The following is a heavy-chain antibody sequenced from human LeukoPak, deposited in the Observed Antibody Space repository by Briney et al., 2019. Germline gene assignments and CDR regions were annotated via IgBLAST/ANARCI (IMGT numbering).Heavy chain of an antibody. Sequence: GGSLRLSCAASGFTFSSYAMHWVRQAPGKGLEWVAVISYDGSNKYYADSVKGRFTISRDNSKNTLYLQMNSLRGEDTAVYYCARDRGYSGYDTEFDYWGQGTQVTVSS. CDR2: ISYDGSNK. D-gene: IGHD5-12*01. CDR1: GFTFSSYA. J-gene: IGHJ4*02. CDR3: ARDRGYSGYDTEFDY. V-gene: IGHV3-30-3*01.